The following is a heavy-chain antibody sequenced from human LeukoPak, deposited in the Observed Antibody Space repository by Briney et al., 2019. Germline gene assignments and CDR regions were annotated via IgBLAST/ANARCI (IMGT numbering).Heavy chain of an antibody. CDR1: GFTFSNAW. D-gene: IGHD3-9*01. CDR2: IKSKTDGGTT. J-gene: IGHJ4*02. V-gene: IGHV3-15*01. CDR3: TTDHYDILTGADF. Sequence: NPGGSLRLSCIASGFTFSNAWMSWVRQAPGKGLEWVGRIKSKTDGGTTDYAAPVKGRFTFSRDDSENTLFLQMNSLNTEDTAVYYCTTDHYDILTGADFWGQGTLVTVSS.